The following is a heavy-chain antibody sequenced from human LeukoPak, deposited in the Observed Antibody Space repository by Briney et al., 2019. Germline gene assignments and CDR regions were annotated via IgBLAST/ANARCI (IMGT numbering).Heavy chain of an antibody. J-gene: IGHJ4*02. Sequence: GGSLRLSCVAPGYTFSSYLLSWVRQAPGKGREWVANIRQDGSEKYYVDSVKGRFTISRDNAKTSLYLQMNSLRAEDTAVYYCAREQYCSSTSCYPLGTYYFDYWGQGTLVTVSS. CDR1: GYTFSSYL. CDR2: IRQDGSEK. D-gene: IGHD2-2*01. V-gene: IGHV3-7*01. CDR3: AREQYCSSTSCYPLGTYYFDY.